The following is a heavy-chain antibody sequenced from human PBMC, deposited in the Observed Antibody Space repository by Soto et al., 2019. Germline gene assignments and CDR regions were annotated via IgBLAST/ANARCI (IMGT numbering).Heavy chain of an antibody. Sequence: QVQLVQSGAEVKKPESSVKVSCKASGGTFSSYAISWVRQAPGQGLEWMGGIIPIFGTANYAQKFQGRVTITADESTSTAYMELSSLRSEDTAVYYCARDVYIGVGIAAAGTNSFDYWGQGTLVTVSS. CDR1: GGTFSSYA. CDR2: IIPIFGTA. J-gene: IGHJ4*02. CDR3: ARDVYIGVGIAAAGTNSFDY. V-gene: IGHV1-69*01. D-gene: IGHD6-13*01.